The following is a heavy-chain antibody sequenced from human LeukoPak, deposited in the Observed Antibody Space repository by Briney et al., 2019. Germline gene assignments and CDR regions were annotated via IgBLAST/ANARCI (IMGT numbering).Heavy chain of an antibody. D-gene: IGHD3-3*01. CDR2: IYTSGST. CDR1: GGSISSYY. V-gene: IGHV4-4*07. J-gene: IGHJ4*02. Sequence: SETLSLTCTVSGGSISSYYWSWIRQPAGKGLEWIGRIYTSGSTNYNPSLESRVTMSVDTSKNQFSLKLSSVTAADTAVYYCASPYDFWSGYYLWGQGTLVTVSS. CDR3: ASPYDFWSGYYL.